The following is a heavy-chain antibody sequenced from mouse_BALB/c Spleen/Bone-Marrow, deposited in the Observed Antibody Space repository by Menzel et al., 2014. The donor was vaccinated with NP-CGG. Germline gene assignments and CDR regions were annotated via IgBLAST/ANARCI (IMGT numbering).Heavy chain of an antibody. V-gene: IGHV7-3*02. J-gene: IGHJ2*01. CDR2: IRNKAYSYTT. CDR1: GFTFTDYY. Sequence: DVMLVESGGGLVQPGGSLRLSCATSGFTFTDYYMNWVRQPPGKALEWLGFIRNKAYSYTTEHSASVKGRFTISRDNSQSILYLQMNTLRAEDSATYYCARDMGGLLFDYWGQGTTLTVSS. CDR3: ARDMGGLLFDY. D-gene: IGHD2-3*01.